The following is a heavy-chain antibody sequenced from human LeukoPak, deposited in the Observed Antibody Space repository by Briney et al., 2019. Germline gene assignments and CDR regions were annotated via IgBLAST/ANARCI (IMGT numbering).Heavy chain of an antibody. CDR1: GGSISSSSYY. Sequence: PSETLSLTCTVSGGSISSSSYYWGWIRQPPGKGLEWIGTIYYSGSTYYNPSLKSRVTISVDTSKNQFSLKLSSVTAADTAVYYCARRRYCSGGSCSYYFDYWGQGTLVTVSS. V-gene: IGHV4-39*01. CDR3: ARRRYCSGGSCSYYFDY. J-gene: IGHJ4*02. CDR2: IYYSGST. D-gene: IGHD2-15*01.